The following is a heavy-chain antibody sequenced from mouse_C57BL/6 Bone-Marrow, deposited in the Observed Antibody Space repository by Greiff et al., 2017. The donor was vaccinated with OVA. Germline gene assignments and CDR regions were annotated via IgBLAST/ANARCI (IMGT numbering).Heavy chain of an antibody. CDR3: ARFGNYLFAY. Sequence: EVQLVESGAELVKPGASVKLSCTASGFNIKDYYMHWVKQRTEQGLEWIGRIDPEGWETKYAPKFQGKATITADTSSNTAYLQLSILTSEDAAVYYCARFGNYLFAYWGQGTLVTVSA. D-gene: IGHD2-1*01. CDR2: IDPEGWET. V-gene: IGHV14-2*01. CDR1: GFNIKDYY. J-gene: IGHJ3*01.